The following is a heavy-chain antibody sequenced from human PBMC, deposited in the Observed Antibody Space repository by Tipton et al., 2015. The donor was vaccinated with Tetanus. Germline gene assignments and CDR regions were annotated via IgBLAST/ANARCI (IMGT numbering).Heavy chain of an antibody. D-gene: IGHD3-10*01. V-gene: IGHV1-69-2*01. Sequence: QSGAEVKKPGATVKISCMVSGYTFIDYYIHWVQQAPGKGLEWMGLIDPEDGETVYAEKFQGRVTITADTSTETAYMELRSLRFDDTATYYCSTDINGEAYWGQGTPVTVSS. CDR1: GYTFIDYY. CDR2: IDPEDGET. CDR3: STDINGEAY. J-gene: IGHJ4*02.